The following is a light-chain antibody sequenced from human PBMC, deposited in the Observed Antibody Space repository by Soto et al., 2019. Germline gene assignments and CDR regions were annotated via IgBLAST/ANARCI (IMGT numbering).Light chain of an antibody. J-gene: IGLJ1*01. CDR1: SSDVGGYNY. Sequence: SVLTQPAYVSGSPGQSITISCTGTSSDVGGYNYVSWYQHHPGKAPKLIIYDVSNRPSGVSIRFSASKSDNTASLTISGLQPEDEADYHCSSYTTSNTRQIVFGTGTKVTVL. CDR2: DVS. CDR3: SSYTTSNTRQIV. V-gene: IGLV2-14*03.